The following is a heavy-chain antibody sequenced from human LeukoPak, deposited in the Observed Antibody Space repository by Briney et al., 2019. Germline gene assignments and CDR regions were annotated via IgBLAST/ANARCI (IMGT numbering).Heavy chain of an antibody. J-gene: IGHJ3*02. CDR3: ARVPDHSSSWYGAFDI. CDR1: GFTFSSYA. V-gene: IGHV3-30-3*01. D-gene: IGHD6-13*01. CDR2: ISYDGSNK. Sequence: PGRSLRLSCAASGFTFSSYAMHWVRQAPGKGLEWVAVISYDGSNKYYADSVKGRFTISRDNSKNTLYLQMNSLRAEDTAVYYCARVPDHSSSWYGAFDIWGQGTMVTVSS.